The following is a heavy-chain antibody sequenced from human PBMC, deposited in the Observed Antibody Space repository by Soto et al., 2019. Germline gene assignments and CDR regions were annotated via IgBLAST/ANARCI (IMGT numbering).Heavy chain of an antibody. CDR1: GWRLNRYW. D-gene: IGHD3-10*01. J-gene: IGHJ6*02. Sequence: GERLEGSGWRSGWRLNRYWNSWVRQMPGKGLEWMGRIDPSDSYTNYSPSFQGHVTISADKSISTAYLQWSSLKASDTAMYYCARLSAGYGLDVWGQGTKATVSS. CDR2: IDPSDSYT. CDR3: ARLSAGYGLDV. V-gene: IGHV5-10-1*01.